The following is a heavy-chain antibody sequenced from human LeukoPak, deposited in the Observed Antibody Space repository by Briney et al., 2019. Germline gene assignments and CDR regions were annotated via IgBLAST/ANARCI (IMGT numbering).Heavy chain of an antibody. V-gene: IGHV1-69*04. J-gene: IGHJ4*02. CDR2: IIPILGIP. CDR3: ARESNPIYCTNGVCPIDS. Sequence: SVKVSCKASGGXFSSFAVSWVRQAPGQGLEWMGRIIPILGIPNYAHKFQGSVTLTADESTNTAYMELSSLRSEDTAVYYCARESNPIYCTNGVCPIDSWGQGTLVIVSS. D-gene: IGHD2-8*01. CDR1: GGXFSSFA.